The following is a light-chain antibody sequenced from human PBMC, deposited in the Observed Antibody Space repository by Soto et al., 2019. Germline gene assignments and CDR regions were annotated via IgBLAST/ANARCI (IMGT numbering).Light chain of an antibody. V-gene: IGKV3-11*01. J-gene: IGKJ5*01. Sequence: EIVMTQSPATLSVYPGERATLSCRASQTITSSLAWYQQKPGQAPRLLIYDASNRATGIPARFSGSGSGTDFTLTISSLEPEDFAVYYCQQRSNWPPITFGQGTRLEIK. CDR3: QQRSNWPPIT. CDR1: QTITSS. CDR2: DAS.